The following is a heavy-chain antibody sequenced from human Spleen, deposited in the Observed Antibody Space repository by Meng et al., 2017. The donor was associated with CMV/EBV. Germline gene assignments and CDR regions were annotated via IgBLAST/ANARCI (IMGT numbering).Heavy chain of an antibody. J-gene: IGHJ3*02. CDR3: ARGQITVGGALDI. Sequence: GSLRLSCEASGFTFSTYDMHWVRRITGKGLEWVSGIATTGDTYYADSVRGRVTISRENAKNSLYLQMNSLRDGDTAVYYCARGQITVGGALDIWVQGTVVTVSS. D-gene: IGHD3-10*01. V-gene: IGHV3-13*01. CDR2: IATTGDT. CDR1: GFTFSTYD.